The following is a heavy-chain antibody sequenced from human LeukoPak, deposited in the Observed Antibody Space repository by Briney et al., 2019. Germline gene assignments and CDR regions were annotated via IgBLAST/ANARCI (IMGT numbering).Heavy chain of an antibody. D-gene: IGHD1-26*01. V-gene: IGHV4-34*01. CDR3: ARGVGADFDY. CDR2: INHSGST. CDR1: GGSFSGYY. J-gene: IGHJ4*02. Sequence: SETLSLTCAVYGGSFSGYYWSWIRQPPGKGLEWIGEINHSGSTNYNPSLKSRVTISVDTSKDQFSLKLSSVAAADTAVYYCARGVGADFDYWGQGTLVTVSS.